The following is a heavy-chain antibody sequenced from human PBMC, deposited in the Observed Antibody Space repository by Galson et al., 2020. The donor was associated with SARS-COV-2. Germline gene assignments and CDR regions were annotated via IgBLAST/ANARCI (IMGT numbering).Heavy chain of an antibody. J-gene: IGHJ6*02. CDR1: GYTLTELS. Sequence: ASVKVSCKVSGYTLTELSMHWVRQAPGKGLEWMGGFDPEDGETIYAQKFQGRVTMTEDTSTDTAYMELSSLRSEDTAVYYCATKDPWFGELAGYDYGMDVWGQGTTGTVSS. CDR2: FDPEDGET. D-gene: IGHD3-10*01. CDR3: ATKDPWFGELAGYDYGMDV. V-gene: IGHV1-24*01.